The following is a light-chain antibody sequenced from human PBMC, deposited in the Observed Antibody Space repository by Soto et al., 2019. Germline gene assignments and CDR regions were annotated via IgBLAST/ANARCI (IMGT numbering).Light chain of an antibody. CDR2: LDSDGSH. J-gene: IGLJ2*01. CDR3: QTWGTGIHVV. V-gene: IGLV4-69*01. Sequence: QLVLTQSPSASASLGASVKLTCTLSSGHSSYAIAWHQQQPEKGPRYLMKLDSDGSHTKGDAIPDRFSGSSSGAERYLTISSLQSEDEADYYYQTWGTGIHVVFGGGTKLTVI. CDR1: SGHSSYA.